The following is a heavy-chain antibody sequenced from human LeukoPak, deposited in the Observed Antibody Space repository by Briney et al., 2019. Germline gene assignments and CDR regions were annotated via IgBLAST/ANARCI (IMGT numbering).Heavy chain of an antibody. J-gene: IGHJ6*03. V-gene: IGHV3-7*01. CDR2: IKQDGSEK. D-gene: IGHD1-1*01. CDR3: AREQTRNYYYYYYMDV. CDR1: GIPFSSYW. Sequence: GSLRLSCAASGIPFSSYWMSWVRQAPGEGLEWVANIKQDGSEKYYVDSVKGRFTISRDNAKNSLYLQMNSLRAEDTAVYYCAREQTRNYYYYYYMDVWGKGTTVTVSS.